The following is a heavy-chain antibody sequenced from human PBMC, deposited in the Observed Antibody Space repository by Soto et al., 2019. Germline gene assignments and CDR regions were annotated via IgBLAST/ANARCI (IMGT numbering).Heavy chain of an antibody. CDR2: FSGTTSNT. CDR1: GFIFSNYA. Sequence: GGSLRLSCAASGFIFSNYAMSWVRQAPGKGLEWVSAFSGTTSNTYYAPSVKGRFTISRDNSKNTLYLQMNSLKAEDSALYYCAKGQRWELPFDYWGQGALVTV. CDR3: AKGQRWELPFDY. J-gene: IGHJ4*02. D-gene: IGHD1-26*01. V-gene: IGHV3-23*01.